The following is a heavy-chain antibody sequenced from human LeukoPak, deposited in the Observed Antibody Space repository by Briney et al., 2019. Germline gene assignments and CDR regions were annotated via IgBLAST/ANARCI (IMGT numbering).Heavy chain of an antibody. J-gene: IGHJ4*02. V-gene: IGHV3-33*01. D-gene: IGHD6-13*01. CDR3: ARGHSSSWYFDY. CDR2: IWYDGSNK. Sequence: GGSLRLSCAASGFTFSSYGMHWVRQAPGKGLEWVAVIWYDGSNKYYADSVKGRFTISRDNSKNTLYLQMNSLRAEDTAVYYCARGHSSSWYFDYWGQGTLVTVSS. CDR1: GFTFSSYG.